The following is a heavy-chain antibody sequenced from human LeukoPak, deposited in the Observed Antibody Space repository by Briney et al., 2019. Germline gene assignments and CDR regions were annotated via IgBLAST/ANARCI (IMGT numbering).Heavy chain of an antibody. CDR3: ARAQEDIVVVPAASDAFDI. V-gene: IGHV3-21*01. CDR2: IRSSSSYI. CDR1: GFTFSSYS. D-gene: IGHD2-2*01. J-gene: IGHJ3*02. Sequence: VGSLRLSCAASGFTFSSYSMNWVRQAPGKGLEWVSSIRSSSSYIYYADSVKGRFTISRDNAKNSLYLQMNSLRAEDTAVYYCARAQEDIVVVPAASDAFDIWGQGTMVTVSS.